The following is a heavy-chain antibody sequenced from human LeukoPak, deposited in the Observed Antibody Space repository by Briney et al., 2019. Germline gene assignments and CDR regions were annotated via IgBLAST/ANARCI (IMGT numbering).Heavy chain of an antibody. V-gene: IGHV1-2*02. D-gene: IGHD6-6*01. CDR2: INPNSGGT. CDR1: GYRFTGYH. CDR3: NTYSNSPPSTFDI. J-gene: IGHJ3*02. Sequence: ASVKVSCKTSGYRFTGYHIQWVRQAPGQGLEWMGWINPNSGGTSYAQKFQGRVTMTRDTSISTAYMELSRLKSDDTAVYYCNTYSNSPPSTFDIWGQGTMVTVSS.